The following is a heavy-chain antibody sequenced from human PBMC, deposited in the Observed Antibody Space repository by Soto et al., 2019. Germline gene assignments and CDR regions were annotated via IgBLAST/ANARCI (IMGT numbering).Heavy chain of an antibody. Sequence: SETLSLTCTVSGGSISSSSYYWGWIRQPPGKGLEWIGYIYYSGSTNYNPSLKSRVTISVDTSKNQFSLRLSSVTAADTAVYYCARRYGYSFDYWGQGTLVTVSS. CDR2: IYYSGST. J-gene: IGHJ4*02. D-gene: IGHD5-18*01. CDR3: ARRYGYSFDY. CDR1: GGSISSSSYY. V-gene: IGHV4-61*05.